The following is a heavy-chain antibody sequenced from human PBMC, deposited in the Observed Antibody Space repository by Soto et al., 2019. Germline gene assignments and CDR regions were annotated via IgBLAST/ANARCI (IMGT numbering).Heavy chain of an antibody. CDR2: IWYDGSNK. V-gene: IGHV3-33*01. Sequence: GGSLRLSCAASGFTFSSYGMHWVRQAPGKGLEWVAVIWYDGSNKYYADSVKGRFTISRDNSKNTLYLQMNSLRAEDTAVYYCARDLRSSDQHFDYWGQGTLVTVSS. D-gene: IGHD4-17*01. CDR3: ARDLRSSDQHFDY. CDR1: GFTFSSYG. J-gene: IGHJ4*02.